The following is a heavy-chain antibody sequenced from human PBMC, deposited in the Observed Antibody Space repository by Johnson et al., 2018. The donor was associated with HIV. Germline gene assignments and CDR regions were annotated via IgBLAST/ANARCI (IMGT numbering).Heavy chain of an antibody. Sequence: VQLVESGGGVVRPGGSLRLSCAASGFTFDDYGMSWVRQAPGKGLEWVSAISGSGGSTYYADSVKGRFTISRDNSKNILYLQMNTLRAEDTALYYCAKAVSGSYDDAFDIWGQGTMVTVSS. CDR1: GFTFDDYG. V-gene: IGHV3-23*04. CDR2: ISGSGGST. D-gene: IGHD1-26*01. CDR3: AKAVSGSYDDAFDI. J-gene: IGHJ3*02.